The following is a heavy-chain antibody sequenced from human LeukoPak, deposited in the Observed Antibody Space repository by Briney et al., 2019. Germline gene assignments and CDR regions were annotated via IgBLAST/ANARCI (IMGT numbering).Heavy chain of an antibody. J-gene: IGHJ4*02. V-gene: IGHV3-21*01. Sequence: GGSLRLSCAASGFTFSSYTMNWVRQAPGKGLEWVSSISGSGSHIYYADSVKGRFTISRDNAKNSLYLQMNNLRDDDTAVYYCVRASFQRWLQLGGDWGQGTLVTVSS. CDR2: ISGSGSHI. CDR1: GFTFSSYT. D-gene: IGHD5-24*01. CDR3: VRASFQRWLQLGGD.